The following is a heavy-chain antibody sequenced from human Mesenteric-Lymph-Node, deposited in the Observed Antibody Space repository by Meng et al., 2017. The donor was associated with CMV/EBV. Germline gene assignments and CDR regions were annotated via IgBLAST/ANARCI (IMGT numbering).Heavy chain of an antibody. CDR2: ISGSGYST. V-gene: IGHV3-23*01. J-gene: IGHJ4*02. CDR1: GLTFSNYV. Sequence: GGSLRLSCAASGLTFSNYVMSWVRQAPGQGLDWVSGISGSGYSTYYADSVKGRFTISRDNAKNSLYLQMNSLRAEDTAVYYCARGPAYYYDSSGYHFDYWGQGTLVTVSS. CDR3: ARGPAYYYDSSGYHFDY. D-gene: IGHD3-22*01.